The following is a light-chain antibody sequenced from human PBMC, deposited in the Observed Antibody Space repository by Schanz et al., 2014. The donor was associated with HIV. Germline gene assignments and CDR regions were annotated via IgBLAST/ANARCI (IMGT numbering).Light chain of an antibody. V-gene: IGKV3-15*01. CDR1: QSVSNN. CDR2: HAS. Sequence: EIVMTQSPATLSVSPGDRATLSCRASQSVSNNLAWYQQKPGQAPRLLIYHASTRATGIPARFSGSGSGTEFTLTISSLQSEDFAVYYCQQSSSSAPWTFGQGTKVEI. J-gene: IGKJ1*01. CDR3: QQSSSSAPWT.